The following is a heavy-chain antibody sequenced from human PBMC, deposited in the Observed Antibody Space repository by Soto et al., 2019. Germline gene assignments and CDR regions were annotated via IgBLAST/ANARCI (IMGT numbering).Heavy chain of an antibody. V-gene: IGHV3-9*01. J-gene: IGHJ4*02. CDR1: GFTFDDYA. CDR3: AKALDYDSSGYYYFDY. D-gene: IGHD3-22*01. CDR2: ISWNSGSI. Sequence: EVQLVESGGGLVQSGRSLRLSCAASGFTFDDYAMHWVRQAPGKGLEWVSSISWNSGSIAYADSVKGRFTISRDNAKNSLFLQMNSLRLEDTALYYCAKALDYDSSGYYYFDYWGQGTLVTVSS.